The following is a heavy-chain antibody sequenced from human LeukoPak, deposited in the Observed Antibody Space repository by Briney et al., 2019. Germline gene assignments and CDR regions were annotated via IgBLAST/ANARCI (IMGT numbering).Heavy chain of an antibody. V-gene: IGHV3-21*01. CDR3: ARDRGPGTTGAFDI. CDR1: GFTFSSYS. D-gene: IGHD1-7*01. CDR2: ISSSSSYI. J-gene: IGHJ3*02. Sequence: GSLRLSCAASGFTFSSYSMNWVRQAPGKGLEWVSSISSSSSYIYYADSVKGRFTISRDNAKNSLYLQMNSLRAEDTAVYYCARDRGPGTTGAFDIWGQGTMVTVSS.